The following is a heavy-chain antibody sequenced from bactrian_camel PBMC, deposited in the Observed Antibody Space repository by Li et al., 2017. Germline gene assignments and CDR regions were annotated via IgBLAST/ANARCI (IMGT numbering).Heavy chain of an antibody. J-gene: IGHJ6*01. V-gene: IGHV3S31*01. Sequence: DVQLVESGGGSVQPGGSLRLSCAASGFTLIFSSYAMSWVRQAPGKGLEWVSAINNGGGSTYYADSVKGRFTTSRDNAKNTLYLQLNSLKAEDMAMYYCAKDRRPYLRQWRGGAMDSWSQGTQVTVS. D-gene: IGHD2*01. CDR2: INNGGGST. CDR1: GFTLIFSSYA. CDR3: AKDRRPYLRQWRGGAMDS.